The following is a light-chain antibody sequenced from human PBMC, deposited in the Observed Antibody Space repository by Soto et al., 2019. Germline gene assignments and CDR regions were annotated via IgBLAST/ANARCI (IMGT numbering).Light chain of an antibody. CDR3: VAWDGSLNGWV. CDR2: LDD. J-gene: IGLJ3*02. CDR1: SSNIGNNA. Sequence: QSVLTQPPSVSEAPRQRVTISCSGSSSNIGNNAVNWYQQLPGKAPKLLIYLDDLLPSGVSDRFSGSKSGTSASLAIRGLQSEDEADYYCVAWDGSLNGWVFGGGTKLTVL. V-gene: IGLV1-36*01.